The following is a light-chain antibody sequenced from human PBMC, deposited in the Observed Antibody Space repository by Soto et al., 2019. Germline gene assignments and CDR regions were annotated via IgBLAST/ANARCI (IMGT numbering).Light chain of an antibody. CDR2: GAS. CDR1: QSISSSY. J-gene: IGKJ1*01. CDR3: QHYGSSPQT. Sequence: EIVLTQSPGTLSLSPGERASLSCRASQSISSSYLAWYQQRPGQAPRVLIYGASSRATGIPDRFSGSGSGTDFTLTIGRLEPEDFAVYYCQHYGSSPQTFGQGTKVEVQ. V-gene: IGKV3-20*01.